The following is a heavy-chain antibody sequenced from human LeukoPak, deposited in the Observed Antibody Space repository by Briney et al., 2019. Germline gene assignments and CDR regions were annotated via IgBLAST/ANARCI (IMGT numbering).Heavy chain of an antibody. D-gene: IGHD3-3*01. V-gene: IGHV3-53*01. J-gene: IGHJ4*02. CDR3: TIFGVAFDY. CDR2: IYSGGST. CDR1: GFTFNTYS. Sequence: GGSLRLSCEASGFTFNTYSLSWVRQAPGKGLEWVSVIYSGGSTYYADSVKGRFTISRDNPKNTLYLQMNSLRAEDTAVYYCTIFGVAFDYWGQGTLVTVSS.